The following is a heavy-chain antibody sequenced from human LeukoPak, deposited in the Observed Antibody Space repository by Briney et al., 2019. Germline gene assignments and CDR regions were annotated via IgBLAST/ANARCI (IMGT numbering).Heavy chain of an antibody. Sequence: GGSLRLSCAASGFTFSDYYMGWIRQAPGKGLEWVSYISSSGSTTYYADSVKGRFTISRDNAKRSLYLQMNSLRAEDTAVYYCARDGELGSPADAFDIWGQGTMVTVSS. CDR3: ARDGELGSPADAFDI. CDR1: GFTFSDYY. D-gene: IGHD1-26*01. CDR2: ISSSGSTT. V-gene: IGHV3-11*04. J-gene: IGHJ3*02.